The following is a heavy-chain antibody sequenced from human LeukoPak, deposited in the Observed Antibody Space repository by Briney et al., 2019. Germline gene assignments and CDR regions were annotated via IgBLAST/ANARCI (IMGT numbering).Heavy chain of an antibody. CDR3: ARGRTIWFGELYSY. D-gene: IGHD3-10*01. CDR2: INHSGST. Sequence: SETLSLTCAVYGGSFSGYYWSWIRQPPGKGLEWIGEINHSGSTNYNPSLKSRVTISVDTSKSQFSLKLSSVTAADTAVYYCARGRTIWFGELYSYWGQGTLVTVSS. V-gene: IGHV4-34*01. CDR1: GGSFSGYY. J-gene: IGHJ4*02.